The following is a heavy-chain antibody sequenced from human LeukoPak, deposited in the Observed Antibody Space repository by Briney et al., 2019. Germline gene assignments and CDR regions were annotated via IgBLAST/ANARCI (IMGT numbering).Heavy chain of an antibody. CDR2: IYHSGNT. V-gene: IGHV4-30-2*02. CDR3: ARSSIAARWFDP. J-gene: IGHJ5*02. Sequence: SETLSLTCLVSGGSINSDGYYWSWIRQPPGKGLEWIGYIYHSGNTYYSPSLKSRVTISIDRSKNHFSLKMSSVTAADTAVYYCARSSIAARWFDPWGQGTLVTVSS. CDR1: GGSINSDGYY. D-gene: IGHD6-6*01.